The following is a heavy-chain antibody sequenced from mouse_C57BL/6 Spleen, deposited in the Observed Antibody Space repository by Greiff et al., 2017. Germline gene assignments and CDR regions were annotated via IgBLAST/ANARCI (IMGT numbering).Heavy chain of an antibody. V-gene: IGHV5-17*01. Sequence: EVQGVESGGGLVKPGGSLKLSCAASGFTFSDYGMHWVRQAPEKGLEWVAYISSGSSTIYYADTVKGRFTISRDNAKNTLFLQMTSLRSEATAMYYCATVYGFYAMDYWGQGTSVTVSS. J-gene: IGHJ4*01. CDR1: GFTFSDYG. CDR2: ISSGSSTI. CDR3: ATVYGFYAMDY. D-gene: IGHD1-2*01.